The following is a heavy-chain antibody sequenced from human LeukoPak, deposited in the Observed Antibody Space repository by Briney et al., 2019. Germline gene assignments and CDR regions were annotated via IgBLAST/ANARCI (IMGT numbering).Heavy chain of an antibody. D-gene: IGHD3-9*01. Sequence: ASVKVSCKPSGYTFTGAYMHWVRQVPGQGLEWMGWINPNSGETKFAQKFQGRVTMTRDTSISTVYMGLGGLRSDDTAVYYCARVLFNSGYDYWGQGSLVTVSP. CDR3: ARVLFNSGYDY. V-gene: IGHV1-2*02. J-gene: IGHJ4*02. CDR1: GYTFTGAY. CDR2: INPNSGET.